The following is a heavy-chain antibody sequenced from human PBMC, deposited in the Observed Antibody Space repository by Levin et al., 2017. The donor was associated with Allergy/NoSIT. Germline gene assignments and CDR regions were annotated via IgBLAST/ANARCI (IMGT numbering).Heavy chain of an antibody. V-gene: IGHV3-23*01. CDR2: IRGSDSST. CDR1: GFTFSSYG. J-gene: IGHJ5*02. D-gene: IGHD2/OR15-2a*01. Sequence: GGSLRLSCAASGFTFSSYGMSWVRQAPGKGLEWVSAIRGSDSSTYYSDSVKGRFTISRDNSKNTLHLQMNSLRADDTAIYYCARKATNSATSFWFDPWGQGTLVTVSS. CDR3: ARKATNSATSFWFDP.